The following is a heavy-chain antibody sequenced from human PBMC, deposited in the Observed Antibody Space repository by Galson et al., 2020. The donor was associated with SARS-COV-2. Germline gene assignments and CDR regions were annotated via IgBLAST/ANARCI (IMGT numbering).Heavy chain of an antibody. Sequence: SETLSLTCNVFGDSISSYYWSWIRQPPGKGLEWIGKINYSGSTNYNPSLKSRVTISLDTSKNHFSLELNSVTAADTAVYYCARESDDAFDIWGQGTMVTVSS. CDR3: ARESDDAFDI. CDR2: INYSGST. V-gene: IGHV4-59*01. J-gene: IGHJ3*02. CDR1: GDSISSYY.